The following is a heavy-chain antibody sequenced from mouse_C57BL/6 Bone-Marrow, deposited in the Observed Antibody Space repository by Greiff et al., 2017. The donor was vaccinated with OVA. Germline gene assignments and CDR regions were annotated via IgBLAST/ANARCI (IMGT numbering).Heavy chain of an antibody. V-gene: IGHV1-53*01. J-gene: IGHJ2*01. CDR2: INPSNGGT. CDR3: ARSNYGNYDY. CDR1: GYTFTSYW. Sequence: QFQLQQPGTDLVKPGAPVKLSCKASGYTFTSYWMHWVKQRPGQGLEWIGNINPSNGGTNYNEKFKSKATLTVDKSSSTSYMQLSSLTSEDSAVYYCARSNYGNYDYWGQGTTLTVSS. D-gene: IGHD2-1*01.